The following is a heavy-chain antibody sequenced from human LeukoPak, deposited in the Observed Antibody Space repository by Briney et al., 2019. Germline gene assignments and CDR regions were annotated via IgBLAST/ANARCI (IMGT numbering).Heavy chain of an antibody. J-gene: IGHJ5*02. V-gene: IGHV1-2*02. D-gene: IGHD3-9*01. CDR3: ARDYDILTGYRFDP. CDR1: GYTFTGYY. Sequence: AAVKVSCKASGYTFTGYYMHWVRQAPGQGLEWMGWINPNSGGTNYAQKFQGRVTMTRDMSTSTVYMELSSLRSEDTAVYYCARDYDILTGYRFDPWGQGTLVTVSS. CDR2: INPNSGGT.